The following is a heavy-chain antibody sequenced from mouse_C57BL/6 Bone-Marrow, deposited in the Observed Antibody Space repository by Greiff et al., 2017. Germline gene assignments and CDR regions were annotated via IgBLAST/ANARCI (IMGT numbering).Heavy chain of an antibody. J-gene: IGHJ3*01. D-gene: IGHD1-1*01. CDR2: IRLKSENYAT. V-gene: IGHV6-3*01. Sequence: EVKLEESGGGLVQPGGSMKISCVASGFTFSNYWMNWVRQSPEKGLEWVAQIRLKSENYATCYAESVKGRFTISRDDSYSSVYLQMNHLRAEDTGINYFTGYPDYYVFAYWGQGTLVTVSA. CDR1: GFTFSNYW. CDR3: TGYPDYYVFAY.